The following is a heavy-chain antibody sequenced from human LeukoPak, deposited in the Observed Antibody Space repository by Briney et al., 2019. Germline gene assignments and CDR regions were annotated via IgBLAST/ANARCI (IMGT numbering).Heavy chain of an antibody. CDR1: GLSFSSYA. V-gene: IGHV3-23*01. D-gene: IGHD5-24*01. Sequence: PGGSLRLSCAASGLSFSSYAMSWVRQAPGKRLEWVSGISGSGDITYYADSVKGRFTISRDNSKNTLYLQVNSLRAEDTAIYYCAKGGSATIPTGGFDPWGQGTLVTVSS. CDR3: AKGGSATIPTGGFDP. CDR2: ISGSGDIT. J-gene: IGHJ5*02.